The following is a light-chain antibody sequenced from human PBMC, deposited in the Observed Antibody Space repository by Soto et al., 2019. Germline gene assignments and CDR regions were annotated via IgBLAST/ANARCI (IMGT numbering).Light chain of an antibody. CDR3: QTWDTGNRVV. J-gene: IGLJ2*01. Sequence: QLVLTQSPSASASLGASVKLTCTLSSGHSSYAIAWHQQQPEKGPRYLMKLNSDGSHNKGDGIPDRFSGSSSGAERYLTISSLQSEDEADYYCQTWDTGNRVVFGGGTKLTVL. V-gene: IGLV4-69*01. CDR1: SGHSSYA. CDR2: LNSDGSH.